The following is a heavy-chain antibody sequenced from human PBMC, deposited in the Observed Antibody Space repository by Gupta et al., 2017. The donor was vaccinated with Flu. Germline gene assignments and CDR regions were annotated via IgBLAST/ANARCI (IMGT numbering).Heavy chain of an antibody. J-gene: IGHJ5*02. Sequence: EVQLLESGGGLVQPGGSLRLSCAASGFTFSSYAMSWVRQAPGKGLEWVSAISGSGGSTYYADSVKGRFTISRDNSKNTLYLQMNSLRAEDTAVYYCAKHGAIMENGGDWFDPWGQGTLVTVSS. CDR1: GFTFSSYA. V-gene: IGHV3-23*01. CDR2: ISGSGGST. CDR3: AKHGAIMENGGDWFDP. D-gene: IGHD3-16*01.